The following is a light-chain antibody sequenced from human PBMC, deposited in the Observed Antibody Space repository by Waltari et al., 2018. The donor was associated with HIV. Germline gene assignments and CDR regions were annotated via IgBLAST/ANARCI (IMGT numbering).Light chain of an antibody. V-gene: IGLV1-40*01. J-gene: IGLJ1*01. CDR1: SSNIGAGYD. CDR3: QSYDSSLSGPRV. Sequence: QSVLTQPPSVSGAPGQRVTISCTGSSSNIGAGYDVHWSQQLPGTAPKLLIYGNSNRPSGVPDRFSGSKSGTSASLAITGLQAEDEADYYCQSYDSSLSGPRVFGTGTKVTVL. CDR2: GNS.